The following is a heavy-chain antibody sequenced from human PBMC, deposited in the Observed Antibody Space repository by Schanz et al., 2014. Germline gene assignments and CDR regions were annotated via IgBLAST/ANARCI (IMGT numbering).Heavy chain of an antibody. D-gene: IGHD3-22*01. CDR3: ARVHHYDPSGWGYFDY. Sequence: VHLVESGGGLVKRGGSLRLSCAVSGFTVSSNHMSWVRQAPGKGLEWVSVIYSGIGAYYADSVKDRFTVSRDNSKNTVYLQMNRLRAEDTAVYYCARVHHYDPSGWGYFDYWGQGALVTVSS. V-gene: IGHV3-66*01. CDR2: IYSGIGA. J-gene: IGHJ4*02. CDR1: GFTVSSNH.